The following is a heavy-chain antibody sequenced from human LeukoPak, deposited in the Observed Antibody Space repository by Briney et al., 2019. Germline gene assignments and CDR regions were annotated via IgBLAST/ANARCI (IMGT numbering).Heavy chain of an antibody. CDR2: IYSSGTT. D-gene: IGHD6-13*01. CDR3: ARVSPIPAAGSSYYFAMDV. V-gene: IGHV4-4*07. CDR1: GGSISSYY. J-gene: IGHJ6*02. Sequence: PSETLSLTCTVSGGSISSYYWSWIRQPAAKGLEGIGRIYSSGTTTYNPPFKSRVTMSLDTSNNQLSLKLTSVTAADTAVYYCARVSPIPAAGSSYYFAMDVWGQGTTVTVSS.